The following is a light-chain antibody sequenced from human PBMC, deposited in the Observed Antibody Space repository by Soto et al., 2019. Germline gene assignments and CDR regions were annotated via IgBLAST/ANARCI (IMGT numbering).Light chain of an antibody. Sequence: DIQMTQSPSSLSASVGDRVTIICRASQDISNFLAWYQQKPGKVPKLLIYHASTLQTGVPPRFSGSGSGTVFTLTISSLQPEDVATYYCQKYNNAQNTFGQGTRLEIK. CDR2: HAS. J-gene: IGKJ2*01. CDR3: QKYNNAQNT. CDR1: QDISNF. V-gene: IGKV1-27*01.